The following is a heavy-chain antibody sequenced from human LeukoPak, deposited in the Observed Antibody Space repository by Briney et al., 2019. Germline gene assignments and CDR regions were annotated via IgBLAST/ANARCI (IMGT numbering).Heavy chain of an antibody. V-gene: IGHV3-53*01. CDR2: IYSGSNT. CDR3: GGKSGSYKVFDY. Sequence: PGGSLRLSCAASGFSVSNDYTSWVRQAPGKGLEWISVIYSGSNTYYADSVKGRFAISRDNSKNTLYLLMNSLRAEDTAVYYCGGKSGSYKVFDYWGLGTLVTVSS. CDR1: GFSVSNDY. J-gene: IGHJ4*02. D-gene: IGHD1-26*01.